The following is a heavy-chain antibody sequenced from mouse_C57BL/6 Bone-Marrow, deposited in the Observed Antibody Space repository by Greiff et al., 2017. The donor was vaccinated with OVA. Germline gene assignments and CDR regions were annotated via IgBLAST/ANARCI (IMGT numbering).Heavy chain of an antibody. CDR1: GFTFSSYA. CDR3: ARDKGLLWYFDV. J-gene: IGHJ1*03. CDR2: ISDGGSYT. V-gene: IGHV5-4*01. Sequence: EVKLMESGGGLVKPGGSLKLSCAASGFTFSSYAMSWVRQTPEKRLEWVATISDGGSYTYYPDNVKGRFTISRDNAKNNLYLQMSHLKSEDTAMYYCARDKGLLWYFDVWGTGTTVTVSS. D-gene: IGHD1-1*01.